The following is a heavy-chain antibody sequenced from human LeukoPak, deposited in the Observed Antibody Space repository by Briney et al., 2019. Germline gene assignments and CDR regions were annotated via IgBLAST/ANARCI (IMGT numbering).Heavy chain of an antibody. Sequence: GGSLRLSCAASGFTFSSHSMNWVRQAPGKGLEWVSYISSSSSTIYYADSVKGRFTISRDNAKNSLYLQMNSLRAEDTAVYYCARVKSSSWSYYYYYGMDVWGQGTTVTVSS. CDR2: ISSSSSTI. J-gene: IGHJ6*02. CDR3: ARVKSSSWSYYYYYGMDV. V-gene: IGHV3-48*01. D-gene: IGHD6-13*01. CDR1: GFTFSSHS.